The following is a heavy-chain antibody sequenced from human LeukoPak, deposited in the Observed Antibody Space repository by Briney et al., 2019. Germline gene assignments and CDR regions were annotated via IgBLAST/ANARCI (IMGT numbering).Heavy chain of an antibody. D-gene: IGHD3-10*01. J-gene: IGHJ4*02. CDR1: GLTFDDYG. CDR3: ARGGVDYYGSGTYYLMYYFDY. V-gene: IGHV3-20*04. CDR2: INWNGGST. Sequence: GGSLRLSCAASGLTFDDYGMSWVRQAPGKGLEWVSGINWNGGSTGYADSVKGRFTISRDDPHNTLYLQMNSLRAEDTAVYFCARGGVDYYGSGTYYLMYYFDYWGQGALVTVSS.